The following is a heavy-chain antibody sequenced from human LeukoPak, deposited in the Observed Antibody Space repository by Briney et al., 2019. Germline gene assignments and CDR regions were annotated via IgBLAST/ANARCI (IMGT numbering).Heavy chain of an antibody. D-gene: IGHD4-17*01. Sequence: SETLSLTCTVSGGSISSSTYYWGWIRQPPGKGLEWIGEIYHSGSTNYNPSLKSRVTISVDKSKNQFSLKLSSVTAADTAVYYCARGAPYGDYSYWGQGTLVTVSS. CDR2: IYHSGST. V-gene: IGHV4-39*07. J-gene: IGHJ4*02. CDR3: ARGAPYGDYSY. CDR1: GGSISSSTYY.